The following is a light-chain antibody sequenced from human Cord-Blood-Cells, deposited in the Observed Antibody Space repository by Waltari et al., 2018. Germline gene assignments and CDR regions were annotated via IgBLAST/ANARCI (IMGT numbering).Light chain of an antibody. J-gene: IGKJ1*01. CDR2: AAS. V-gene: IGKV1-39*01. CDR3: QQSYSTPPT. CDR1: QSISSY. Sequence: DIQMTQAPSPLSASVGDRVTITCRASQSISSYLNWYQQKPGKAPKLLIYAASSLQSGVPSRLSGSGSGTDFTLTISSLQPEDFATYYCQQSYSTPPTFGQGTKVEIK.